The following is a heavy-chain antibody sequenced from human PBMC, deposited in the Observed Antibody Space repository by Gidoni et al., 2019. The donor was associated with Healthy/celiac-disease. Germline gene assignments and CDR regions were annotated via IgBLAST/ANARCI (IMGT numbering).Heavy chain of an antibody. CDR3: ARGSTVVPAAIPYYYYYGMDV. CDR2: IYTSGST. J-gene: IGHJ6*02. D-gene: IGHD2-2*01. Sequence: QVQLQESGPGLVKPSQTLSLTCTVPGGSISSGSYYWSWIRQPTGKGLEWIGRIYTSGSTNYNPSLKSRVTMSVDTSKNQFSLKLSSVTAADTAVYYCARGSTVVPAAIPYYYYYGMDVWGQGTTVTVSS. CDR1: GGSISSGSYY. V-gene: IGHV4-61*02.